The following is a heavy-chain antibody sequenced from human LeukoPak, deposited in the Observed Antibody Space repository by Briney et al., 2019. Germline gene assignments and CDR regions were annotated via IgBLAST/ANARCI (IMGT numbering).Heavy chain of an antibody. CDR2: INPNSGGT. CDR3: AREDYYGSGSYNNWFDP. CDR1: GYTFTDYY. Sequence: ASVTVSYMASGYTFTDYYMHWVRQAPGQGLEWMGWINPNSGGTNYAQKFQGRVTMTRDTSISTAYMELSRLRSDDTAVYYCAREDYYGSGSYNNWFDPWGQGTLVTVSS. V-gene: IGHV1-2*02. D-gene: IGHD3-10*01. J-gene: IGHJ5*02.